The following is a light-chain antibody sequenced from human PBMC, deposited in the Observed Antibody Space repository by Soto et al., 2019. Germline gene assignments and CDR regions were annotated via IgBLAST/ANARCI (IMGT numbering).Light chain of an antibody. V-gene: IGKV2-24*01. Sequence: IVLTQTPLSSPVTLGQPASISCSSSQSLVHRDGNTYLSWLHQRPGQPPRLLIYQVSNRFSGVPDRFTGSGAGTDFTLKISRVEAEDVGIYYCMQAIQSWAVGQGTKVEIK. CDR3: MQAIQSWA. J-gene: IGKJ1*01. CDR1: QSLVHRDGNTY. CDR2: QVS.